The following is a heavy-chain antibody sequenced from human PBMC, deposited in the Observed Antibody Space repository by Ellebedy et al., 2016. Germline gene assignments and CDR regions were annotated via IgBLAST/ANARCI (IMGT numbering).Heavy chain of an antibody. V-gene: IGHV3-48*04. CDR3: ARERFHGSGTPKTDY. D-gene: IGHD3-10*01. Sequence: GESLKISXVGSGFTFSSYSMTWVRQAPGKGLEWVSYISISTTTKSYADSVKGRFTISRDNAKDSLFLHMDSLRAEDTAVYYCARERFHGSGTPKTDYWGPGTLVTVSS. CDR1: GFTFSSYS. J-gene: IGHJ4*02. CDR2: ISISTTTK.